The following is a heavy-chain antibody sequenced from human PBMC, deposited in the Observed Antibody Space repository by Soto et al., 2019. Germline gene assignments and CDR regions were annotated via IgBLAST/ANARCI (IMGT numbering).Heavy chain of an antibody. Sequence: SETLSLTCTVSGGSISSYYWSWIRQPPGKGLEWIGYIYYTGSTHYNPSLKSRVTISVDTSRTQFSLKLTSVTAADTAVYYCARARRSYGDYDYWGQGTLVTVSS. CDR2: IYYTGST. CDR3: ARARRSYGDYDY. V-gene: IGHV4-59*01. J-gene: IGHJ4*02. D-gene: IGHD4-17*01. CDR1: GGSISSYY.